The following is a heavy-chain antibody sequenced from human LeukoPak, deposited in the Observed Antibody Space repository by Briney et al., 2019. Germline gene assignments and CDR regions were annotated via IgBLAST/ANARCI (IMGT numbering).Heavy chain of an antibody. CDR2: IYYSGST. D-gene: IGHD6-13*01. V-gene: IGHV4-59*08. J-gene: IGHJ4*02. CDR3: ARQGYSSSGFDY. CDR1: GGSISSYY. Sequence: KASETLSLTCTVSGGSISSYYWSWIRQPPGKGLEWVGYIYYSGSTNYNPSLKSRVTISVDTSNNQFSLKLSSVTAADTAVYYCARQGYSSSGFDYWGQGTLVTVSS.